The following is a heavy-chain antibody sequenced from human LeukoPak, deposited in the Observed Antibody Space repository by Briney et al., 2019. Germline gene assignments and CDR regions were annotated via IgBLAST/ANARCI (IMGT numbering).Heavy chain of an antibody. V-gene: IGHV4-34*01. CDR1: GGYFSGYY. CDR3: ARESRRITIFGVVKG. D-gene: IGHD3-3*01. CDR2: INHSGST. J-gene: IGHJ4*02. Sequence: KPSETLSLTCAVYGGYFSGYYWSWIRQPPGKGLEWIGEINHSGSTNYNPSLKSRVTISVDTSKNQFSLKLSSVTAADTAVYYCARESRRITIFGVVKGGGQGTLVTVSS.